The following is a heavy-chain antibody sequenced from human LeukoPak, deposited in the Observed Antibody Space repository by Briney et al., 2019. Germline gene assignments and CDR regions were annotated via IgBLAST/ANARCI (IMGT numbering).Heavy chain of an antibody. D-gene: IGHD3-22*01. CDR2: ISVTSSYI. Sequence: GGSLRLSCAASGFTFSSYSMNWVRQAPGKGLEWVSSISVTSSYIYYVDSLQGRFTISRDNAKNSLYLQMNSLRAEDTAVYYCARDDSSGSWYFDLWGRGTLVTVSS. CDR1: GFTFSSYS. V-gene: IGHV3-21*01. CDR3: ARDDSSGSWYFDL. J-gene: IGHJ2*01.